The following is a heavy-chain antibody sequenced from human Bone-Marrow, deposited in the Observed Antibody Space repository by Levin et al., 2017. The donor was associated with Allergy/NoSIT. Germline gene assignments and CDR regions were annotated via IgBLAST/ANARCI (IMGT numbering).Heavy chain of an antibody. CDR1: GFTFSSYG. V-gene: IGHV3-30*18. CDR3: AKDFYGRMVRGVALDY. D-gene: IGHD3-10*01. CDR2: ISYDGSNK. Sequence: GGSLRLSCAASGFTFSSYGMHWVRQAPGKGLEWVAVISYDGSNKYYADSVKGRFTISRDNSKNTLYLQMYSLRAEDTAVYYCAKDFYGRMVRGVALDYWGQGTLVTVSS. J-gene: IGHJ4*02.